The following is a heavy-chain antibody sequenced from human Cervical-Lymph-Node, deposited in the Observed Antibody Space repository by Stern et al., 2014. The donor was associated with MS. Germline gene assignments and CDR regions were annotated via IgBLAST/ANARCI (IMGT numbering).Heavy chain of an antibody. J-gene: IGHJ5*02. CDR3: ALSSETSDRWYSLGYDL. CDR2: SFPVFATP. V-gene: IGHV1-69*01. CDR1: RGTFSKFP. D-gene: IGHD6-13*01. Sequence: VHLVESGAEVPKPGSSVKVSCKASRGTFSKFPSSWVRQAPGQGLAWMGGSFPVFATPTYAQEFRGRDTITADVSTSTVYMELSSLRSDDTAVYYCALSSETSDRWYSLGYDLGGQGTLVTVSS.